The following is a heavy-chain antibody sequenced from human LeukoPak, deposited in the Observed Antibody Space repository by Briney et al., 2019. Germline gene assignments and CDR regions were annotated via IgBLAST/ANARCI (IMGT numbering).Heavy chain of an antibody. CDR3: ARGSLYGEYVFDY. CDR2: IYYSGST. J-gene: IGHJ4*02. CDR1: GGSISNYY. V-gene: IGHV4-59*12. Sequence: KSSETLSLTCTVSGGSISNYYWSWIRQPPGKGLEWIGFIYYSGSTNYNPSLKSRVTISVDTSKNQFSLKLNSVTAADTAVFFCARGSLYGEYVFDYWGQGTLVTVSS. D-gene: IGHD4-17*01.